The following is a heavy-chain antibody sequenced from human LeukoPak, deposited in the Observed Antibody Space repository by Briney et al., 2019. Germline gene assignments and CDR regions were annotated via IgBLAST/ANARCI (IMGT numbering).Heavy chain of an antibody. CDR1: GFIFSSYS. J-gene: IGHJ4*02. V-gene: IGHV3-21*01. CDR2: ISSSSSYI. CDR3: ARSLHDYGDY. Sequence: GGSLRLSCAASGFIFSSYSMNWVRQAPGKGLEWVSSISSSSSYIYYADSVKGRFTISRDNAKNSLYLQMNSLRAEDTAVYYCARSLHDYGDYWGQGTLVTVSS.